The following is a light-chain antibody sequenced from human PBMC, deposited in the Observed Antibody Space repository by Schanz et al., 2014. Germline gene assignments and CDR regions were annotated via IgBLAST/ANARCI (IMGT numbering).Light chain of an antibody. CDR2: EGT. J-gene: IGLJ3*02. Sequence: QSALTQPASVSGSPGQSITISCTGTSSDVGSYNLVSWYQQHLGKAPKLMIYEGTKRPSGVSNRFSASKSGNTASLTISGLQAEDEADYYCSSYTSSGTLWVFGGGTKLTVL. CDR3: SSYTSSGTLWV. CDR1: SSDVGSYNL. V-gene: IGLV2-14*02.